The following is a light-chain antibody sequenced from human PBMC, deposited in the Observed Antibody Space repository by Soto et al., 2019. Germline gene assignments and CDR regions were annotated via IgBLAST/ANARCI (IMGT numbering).Light chain of an antibody. J-gene: IGKJ4*01. Sequence: EIVMAQSPAILSVSPGERATLSCRASQYISTNLAWYQQKPGQAPRLLIYGASTRATGIPGRFSGSGSGTDFTLTISSLQSEDFAVYYCQQYNIWPSLTFGGGTTVEIK. V-gene: IGKV3-15*01. CDR2: GAS. CDR3: QQYNIWPSLT. CDR1: QYISTN.